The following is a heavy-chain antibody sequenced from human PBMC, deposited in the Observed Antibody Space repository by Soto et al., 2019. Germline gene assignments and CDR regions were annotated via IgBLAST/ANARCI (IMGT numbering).Heavy chain of an antibody. V-gene: IGHV4-59*12. J-gene: IGHJ4*02. Sequence: SETLSLTCTVSGGSISSYYWSWIRQPPGKGLEWIGYIYYSGSTDYNPSLKSRVTISVDTSKNQFSLKLTSVTAADTAVYFCTRGGFYYYDSSGYYDYWGQGALVTVSS. CDR1: GGSISSYY. D-gene: IGHD3-22*01. CDR3: TRGGFYYYDSSGYYDY. CDR2: IYYSGST.